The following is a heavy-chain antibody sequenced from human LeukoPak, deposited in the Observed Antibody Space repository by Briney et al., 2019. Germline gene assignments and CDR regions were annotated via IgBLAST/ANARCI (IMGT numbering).Heavy chain of an antibody. J-gene: IGHJ4*02. CDR3: ARDPFYGDADLDS. CDR1: GFTFSNYW. V-gene: IGHV3-74*01. Sequence: GGSLRLSCAASGFTFSNYWMHWARQAPGKGLVWVSRIKSDGTITSYADSVKGRFTTSRDNAKNTLYLQMNSLRAEDTAVYYCARDPFYGDADLDSWGQGTLVTVSS. CDR2: IKSDGTIT. D-gene: IGHD4-17*01.